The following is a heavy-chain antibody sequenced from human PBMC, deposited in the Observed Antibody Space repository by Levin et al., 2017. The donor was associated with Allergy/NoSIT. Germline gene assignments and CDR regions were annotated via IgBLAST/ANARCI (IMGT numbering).Heavy chain of an antibody. J-gene: IGHJ5*01. Sequence: SETLSLTCTVSGGSLGNYYWSWIRQPAGKGLEWIGRVFSSGTTAYTPSLESRVTISLDTSQSQLSLQLTSVTAAGAAVYYCARASCGAYCHFDSWGPGALVTVSS. V-gene: IGHV4-4*07. CDR2: VFSSGTT. CDR3: ARASCGAYCHFDS. D-gene: IGHD2-21*02. CDR1: GGSLGNYY.